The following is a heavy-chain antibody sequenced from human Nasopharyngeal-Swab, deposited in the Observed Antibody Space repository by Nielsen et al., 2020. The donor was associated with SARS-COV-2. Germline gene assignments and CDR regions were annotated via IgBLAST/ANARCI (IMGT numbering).Heavy chain of an antibody. CDR2: INWNGGST. D-gene: IGHD2-15*01. V-gene: IGHV3-20*01. CDR1: GFTFDDYG. J-gene: IGHJ3*02. CDR3: ARDKTRGGPDVFDI. Sequence: GGSLRLSCAAPGFTFDDYGMSWVRQAPGKGLEWVSGINWNGGSTGYADSVKGRFTISRDNAKNSLYLQMNSLRAEDTASYHCARDKTRGGPDVFDIWGQGTMVTVSS.